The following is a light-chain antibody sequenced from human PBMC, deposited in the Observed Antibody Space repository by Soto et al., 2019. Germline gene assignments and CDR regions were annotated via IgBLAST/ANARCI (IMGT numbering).Light chain of an antibody. V-gene: IGKV1-5*03. CDR1: QTISSW. CDR2: KAS. J-gene: IGKJ5*01. Sequence: DIQMTQSPSTLSGSVVDRVTITCLASQTISSWLAWYQQKPGKAPKLLIYKASTLKSGVPSRFSGSGSGTYFTLTISSLQPEDFATYYCQQASSFPLTFGQGTRLEIK. CDR3: QQASSFPLT.